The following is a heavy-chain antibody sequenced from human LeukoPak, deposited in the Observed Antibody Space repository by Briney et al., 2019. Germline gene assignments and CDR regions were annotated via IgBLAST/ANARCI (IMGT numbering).Heavy chain of an antibody. J-gene: IGHJ4*02. D-gene: IGHD2-21*02. CDR2: IYYSGST. Sequence: PSVTLSLTCTVSGGSISSSSYYWGWIRQPPGKGLEWIGSIYYSGSTYYNPSLKSRVTISVDTSKNQFSLKLSSVTAADTAVYYCARQVTVGSFFDYWAREPWSPSPQ. CDR3: ARQVTVGSFFDY. V-gene: IGHV4-39*01. CDR1: GGSISSSSYY.